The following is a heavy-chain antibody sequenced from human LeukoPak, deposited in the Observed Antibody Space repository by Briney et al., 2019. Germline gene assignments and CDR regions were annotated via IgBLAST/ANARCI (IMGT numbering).Heavy chain of an antibody. V-gene: IGHV3-9*01. CDR3: AREWDRSGSYFMGYYYYYYGMDV. D-gene: IGHD3-10*01. CDR1: GFSFDDYA. Sequence: GGSLRLSCAASGFSFDDYAMHWVRQAPGKGLEWVSAISWNGNSIVYADSVKGRFTIARDNAKNSLYLQMNSLRAEDTAVYYCAREWDRSGSYFMGYYYYYYGMDVWGQGTTVTVSS. CDR2: ISWNGNSI. J-gene: IGHJ6*02.